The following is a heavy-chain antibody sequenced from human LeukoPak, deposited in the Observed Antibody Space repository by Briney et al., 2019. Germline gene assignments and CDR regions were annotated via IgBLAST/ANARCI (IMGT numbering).Heavy chain of an antibody. Sequence: SETLSLTCAVYGGSFSGYYWSWIRQPPGKWLEWIGGINHSGSTNYNPSLKSRVTISVDTSKNQFSLKLSSVTAADTAVYYCARDRSSGWYWFDPWGQGTLVTVSS. J-gene: IGHJ5*02. D-gene: IGHD6-19*01. CDR1: GGSFSGYY. V-gene: IGHV4-34*01. CDR2: INHSGST. CDR3: ARDRSSGWYWFDP.